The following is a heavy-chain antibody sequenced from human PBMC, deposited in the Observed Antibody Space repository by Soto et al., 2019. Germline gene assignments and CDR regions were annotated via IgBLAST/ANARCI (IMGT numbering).Heavy chain of an antibody. CDR3: ARAPGRYYYYYMDV. CDR2: INAGNGNT. V-gene: IGHV1-3*01. Sequence: ASVKVSCKASGYTFTSYAMHWVRQAPGQRLEWMGWINAGNGNTKYSQKLQGRVTITRDTSASTAYMELSSLRSEDTAVYYCARAPGRYYYYYMDVWGKGTTVTAP. J-gene: IGHJ6*03. CDR1: GYTFTSYA.